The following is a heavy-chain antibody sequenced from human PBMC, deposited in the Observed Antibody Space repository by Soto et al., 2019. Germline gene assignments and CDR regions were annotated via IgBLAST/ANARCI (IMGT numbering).Heavy chain of an antibody. V-gene: IGHV1-69*01. CDR2: IIPMFGTA. Sequence: QVQLVQSGAEVKKPGSLVKVSCKASGDTFSSYAINWVRQAPGQGLEWMGGIIPMFGTANYAQKFKGRVTITAGESTSTVYMELSSLRSEDTAVYYCARVGPAHYYDSSGYYSPLDYWGQGTLVTVSS. J-gene: IGHJ4*02. D-gene: IGHD3-22*01. CDR3: ARVGPAHYYDSSGYYSPLDY. CDR1: GDTFSSYA.